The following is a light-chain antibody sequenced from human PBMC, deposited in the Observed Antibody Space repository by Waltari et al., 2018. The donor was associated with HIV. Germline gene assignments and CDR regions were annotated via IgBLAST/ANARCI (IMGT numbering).Light chain of an antibody. CDR1: SSDVGSYKL. CDR2: EVS. CDR3: CSYAGSSTFVV. Sequence: QSALTQPASVSGSPGPSITIPCPGTSSDVGSYKLVSWYQQHPGKAPKLTVYEVSKRPSGVSKRFSGSKSGNTASLTISGLQAEDEADYYCCSYAGSSTFVVFGGGTKLTVL. V-gene: IGLV2-23*02. J-gene: IGLJ2*01.